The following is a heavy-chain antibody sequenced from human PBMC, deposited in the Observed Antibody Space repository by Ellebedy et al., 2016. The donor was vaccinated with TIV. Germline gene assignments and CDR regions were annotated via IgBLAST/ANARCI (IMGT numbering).Heavy chain of an antibody. V-gene: IGHV3-23*01. J-gene: IGHJ4*02. Sequence: ESLKISCVVSGFTFSTYAMRWFRQAPGKVLEWVSALTTGGVTFYADSVKGRFTISRDSSKNTLYLQMNSLRVEDTAIYFCAKDSGRSGWISDYWGQGTLVTVSS. CDR1: GFTFSTYA. CDR3: AKDSGRSGWISDY. CDR2: LTTGGVT. D-gene: IGHD3-10*01.